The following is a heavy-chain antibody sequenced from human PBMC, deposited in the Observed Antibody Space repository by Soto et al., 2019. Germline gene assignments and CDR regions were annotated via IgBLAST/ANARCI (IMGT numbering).Heavy chain of an antibody. J-gene: IGHJ5*02. D-gene: IGHD2-15*01. CDR2: INHSGST. V-gene: IGHV4-34*01. CDR3: ARGQVVVAATNWFDP. CDR1: GGSFSGYY. Sequence: QVQLQQWGAGRLKPSETLSLTCAVYGGSFSGYYWSWIRQPPGKGLEWIGEINHSGSTNYNPSLKSRVTISVDTSKNQFSLKLSSVTAADTAVYYCARGQVVVAATNWFDPWGQGTLVTVSS.